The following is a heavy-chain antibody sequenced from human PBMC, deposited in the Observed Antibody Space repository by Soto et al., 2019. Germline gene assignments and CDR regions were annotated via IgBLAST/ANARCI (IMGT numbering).Heavy chain of an antibody. CDR3: ARGGGSNYYYYGMDV. Sequence: AASVKVSCKASGYTFTGYYMHWVRQAPGQGLEWMGWINPNSGGTNYAQKFQGWVTMTRDTSISTAYMELSRLRSDDTAVYYCARGGGSNYYYYGMDVWGQGTTVTVSS. D-gene: IGHD1-26*01. CDR1: GYTFTGYY. V-gene: IGHV1-2*04. CDR2: INPNSGGT. J-gene: IGHJ6*02.